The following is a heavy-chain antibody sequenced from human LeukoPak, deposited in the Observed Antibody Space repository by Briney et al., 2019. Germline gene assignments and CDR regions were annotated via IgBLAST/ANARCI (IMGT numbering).Heavy chain of an antibody. V-gene: IGHV1-69*05. Sequence: SVKVSCKASGGTFISYAISWVRQAPGQGLEWMGGIIPIFGTANYAQKFQGRVTITTDESTSTAYMELSSLRSEDTAVYYCASAPGPLGGSYYYGMDVWGQGTTVTVSS. CDR3: ASAPGPLGGSYYYGMDV. CDR2: IIPIFGTA. J-gene: IGHJ6*02. CDR1: GGTFISYA. D-gene: IGHD3-16*01.